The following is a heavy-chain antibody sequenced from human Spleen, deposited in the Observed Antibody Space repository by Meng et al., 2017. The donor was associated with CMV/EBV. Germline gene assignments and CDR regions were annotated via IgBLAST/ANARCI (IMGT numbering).Heavy chain of an antibody. CDR1: GFTVSNNY. V-gene: IGHV3-53*05. D-gene: IGHD3-3*01. CDR2: IYSGGRT. J-gene: IGHJ4*02. Sequence: GESLKISCAASGFTVSNNYMSWVRQAPGKGLEWVSVIYSGGRTFYAESVKGRFTISRDNSKNSLYLQMNSLRAEDTALYYCAKDAYYDFWSGYPPFDYWGQGTLVTVSS. CDR3: AKDAYYDFWSGYPPFDY.